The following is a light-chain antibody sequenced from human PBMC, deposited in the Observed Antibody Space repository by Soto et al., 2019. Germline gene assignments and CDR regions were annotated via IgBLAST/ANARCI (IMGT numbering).Light chain of an antibody. J-gene: IGKJ1*01. CDR2: TAS. Sequence: DIQMTQSPSSVSASIGDRVTISCRASETINKYLNWYQQKPGKPPRLLIYTASTLPSEVPSRFSGSRPGKNFTLTINSLQPEDSATYYCQQSYKTPQTFGQGTKVEIK. CDR3: QQSYKTPQT. V-gene: IGKV1-39*01. CDR1: ETINKY.